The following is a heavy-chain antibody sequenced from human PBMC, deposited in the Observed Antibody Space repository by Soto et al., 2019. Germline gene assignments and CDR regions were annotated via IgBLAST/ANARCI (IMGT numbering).Heavy chain of an antibody. D-gene: IGHD2-21*01. CDR2: ISYNSGAI. Sequence: DVRLVESGGGLVQPGGSLRLSCTGSGFKFDDYAMHWVRQAPGKGLERVACISYNSGAISYVDSVRGRFNMSRDNARNSLYLQMNSLRAEDTALYYCTRAVPDILVIARGALDVWGLGTMVTVS. CDR1: GFKFDDYA. J-gene: IGHJ3*01. V-gene: IGHV3-9*01. CDR3: TRAVPDILVIARGALDV.